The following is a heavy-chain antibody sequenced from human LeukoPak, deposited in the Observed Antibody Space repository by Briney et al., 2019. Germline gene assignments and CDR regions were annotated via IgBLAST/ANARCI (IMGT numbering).Heavy chain of an antibody. CDR1: GFTFSSYA. V-gene: IGHV3-23*01. Sequence: GGSLRLSCVASGFTFSSYAMSWVRQAPGKGLEWVSAISGSGGSTYYADSVKGRFTISRDNSKNTLYLQMNSLRAEDTAVYYCASPGIAAAAMGDAFDIWGQGTMVTVSS. D-gene: IGHD6-13*01. CDR3: ASPGIAAAAMGDAFDI. CDR2: ISGSGGST. J-gene: IGHJ3*02.